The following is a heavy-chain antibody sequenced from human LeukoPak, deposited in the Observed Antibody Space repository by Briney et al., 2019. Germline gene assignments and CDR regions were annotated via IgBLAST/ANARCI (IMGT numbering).Heavy chain of an antibody. D-gene: IGHD6-19*01. J-gene: IGHJ4*02. V-gene: IGHV3-7*01. Sequence: GGSLRLSCAASGFTFSSYWMSWVRQAPGKGLEWVANIKQDGSEKYYVDSVKGRFTISRDNAKNSLYLQMNSLRAEDTAVYYCARATRGQWLVPRVDYWGQGTLVTVSS. CDR1: GFTFSSYW. CDR2: IKQDGSEK. CDR3: ARATRGQWLVPRVDY.